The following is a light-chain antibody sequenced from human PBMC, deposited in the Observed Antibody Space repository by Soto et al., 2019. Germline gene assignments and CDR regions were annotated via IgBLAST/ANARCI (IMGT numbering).Light chain of an antibody. V-gene: IGLV1-40*01. CDR2: GNS. Sequence: QSVLTQPPSVSGAPGQRVTISCTGSRSNIGAGYYVHWYQQLPGTAPKLLIYGNSNRPSGVPDRFSGSMSGTSASLAITGLQAEDEADYYCLSYDSSLSAYVFATGTKVTVL. CDR3: LSYDSSLSAYV. J-gene: IGLJ1*01. CDR1: RSNIGAGYY.